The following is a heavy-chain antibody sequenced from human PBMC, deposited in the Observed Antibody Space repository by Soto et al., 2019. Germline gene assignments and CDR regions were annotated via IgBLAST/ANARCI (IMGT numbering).Heavy chain of an antibody. CDR3: ARAWFVVVGRDPQQTPEYFDY. CDR2: IYSGGST. V-gene: IGHV3-53*01. CDR1: GFTVSSNY. Sequence: GGSLRLSCAASGFTVSSNYMSWVRQAPGKGLEWVSVIYSGGSTYYADSVKGRFTISRDNSKNTLYRQMNSLRAEDTAVYYCARAWFVVVGRDPQQTPEYFDYWGQGTLVTVSS. J-gene: IGHJ4*02. D-gene: IGHD2-15*01.